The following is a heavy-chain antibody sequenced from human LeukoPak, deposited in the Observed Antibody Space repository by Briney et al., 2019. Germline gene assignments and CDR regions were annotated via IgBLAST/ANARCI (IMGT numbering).Heavy chain of an antibody. J-gene: IGHJ6*02. CDR1: GGSFSGYY. Sequence: SETLSLTCAVYGGSFSGYYWSWIRQPPGKGLEWIGEINHSGSTDYNPSLKSRVTISVDTSKNQFSLKLSSVTAADTAVHYCARGLLNYGDYELGYYCMDVWGQGTTVTVSS. CDR3: ARGLLNYGDYELGYYCMDV. D-gene: IGHD4-17*01. CDR2: INHSGST. V-gene: IGHV4-34*01.